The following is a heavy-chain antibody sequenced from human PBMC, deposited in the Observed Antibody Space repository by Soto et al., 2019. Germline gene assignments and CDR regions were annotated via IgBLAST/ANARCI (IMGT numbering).Heavy chain of an antibody. CDR1: GYTFTSYG. CDR3: ARVGEIDYDFWTGYYYYMDV. V-gene: IGHV1-18*01. Sequence: ASVNVSCKASGYTFTSYGISWVRQAPGQGLECMGWISAYNGNTNYAQKLQGRVTMTTDTSTSTAYMELRSLRSDDTAVYYCARVGEIDYDFWTGYYYYMDVWGKGTTVTVSS. J-gene: IGHJ6*03. CDR2: ISAYNGNT. D-gene: IGHD3-3*01.